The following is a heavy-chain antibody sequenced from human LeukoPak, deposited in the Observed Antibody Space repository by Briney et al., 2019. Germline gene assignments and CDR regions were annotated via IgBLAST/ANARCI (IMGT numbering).Heavy chain of an antibody. Sequence: GGSLRLSCAASGFMLSSYWMSWVRQAPGKGLEWVSYISSSGSTIYYADSVKGRFTISRDNAKNSLYLQMNSLRAEDTAVYYCARDYGGGSPFDYWGQGTLVTVSS. J-gene: IGHJ4*02. CDR2: ISSSGSTI. CDR1: GFMLSSYW. D-gene: IGHD4-23*01. CDR3: ARDYGGGSPFDY. V-gene: IGHV3-48*03.